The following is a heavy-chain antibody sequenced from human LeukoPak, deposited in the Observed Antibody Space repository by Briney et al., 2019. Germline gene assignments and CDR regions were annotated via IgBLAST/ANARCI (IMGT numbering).Heavy chain of an antibody. CDR1: GFTFSSYG. J-gene: IGHJ4*02. V-gene: IGHV3-30*18. CDR3: AKDPRGGQWLEGLDY. CDR2: ISYDGSNK. Sequence: GRSLRLSCAASGFTFSSYGMYWVRQAPGKGLEWVAVISYDGSNKYYADSVKGRFTISRDNSKNTLYLQMNSLRAEDTAVYYCAKDPRGGQWLEGLDYWGQGTLVTVSS. D-gene: IGHD6-19*01.